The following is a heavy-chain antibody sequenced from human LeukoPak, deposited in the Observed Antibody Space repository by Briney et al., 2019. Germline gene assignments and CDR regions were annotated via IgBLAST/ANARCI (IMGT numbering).Heavy chain of an antibody. D-gene: IGHD6-13*01. J-gene: IGHJ6*03. Sequence: LGGSLRLSCAASGFTFSSYSMNWVRQAPGKGLEWVSSISSSSSYIYYADSVKGRFTISRDNAKNSLYLQMNSLRAEDTAVYYCARGDSSSWYYHYYYYMDVWGKGTTVTVSS. V-gene: IGHV3-21*01. CDR1: GFTFSSYS. CDR2: ISSSSSYI. CDR3: ARGDSSSWYYHYYYYMDV.